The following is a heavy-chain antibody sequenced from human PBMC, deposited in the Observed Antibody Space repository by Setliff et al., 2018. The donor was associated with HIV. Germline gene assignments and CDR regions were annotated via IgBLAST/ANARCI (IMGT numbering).Heavy chain of an antibody. J-gene: IGHJ3*02. CDR3: AREGQATDSFDI. Sequence: HLGGSLRLSCVASGFTLSHHEMSWVRQAPGKGLEWVAYISNSARTIYYADSVKGRFTISRDNGKDSLYLQMNSLRADDTALYYCAREGQATDSFDIWGQRTMVTVSS. CDR1: GFTLSHHE. V-gene: IGHV3-48*03. CDR2: ISNSARTI. D-gene: IGHD5-12*01.